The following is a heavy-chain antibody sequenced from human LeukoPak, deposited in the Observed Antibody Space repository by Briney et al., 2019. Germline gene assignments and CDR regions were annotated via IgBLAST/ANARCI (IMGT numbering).Heavy chain of an antibody. D-gene: IGHD5-24*01. CDR3: ARSRDGYILDAFNI. V-gene: IGHV3-30-3*01. J-gene: IGHJ3*02. CDR2: ISYDGSDK. Sequence: GGSPRLSCAASGFTFSSYAMHWVRQAPGKGLEWVAVISYDGSDKYYADSVKGRFTISRDNSKNTLYLQVNSLRAEDTAVYYCARSRDGYILDAFNIWGQGTMVTVSS. CDR1: GFTFSSYA.